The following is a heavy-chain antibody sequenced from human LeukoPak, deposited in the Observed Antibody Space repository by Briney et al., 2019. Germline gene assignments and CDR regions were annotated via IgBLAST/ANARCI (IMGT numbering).Heavy chain of an antibody. CDR1: GGSISSSSYY. Sequence: SETLSLTCTVSGGSISSSSYYGGWIRQPPGKGLEWIGSIYYSGSTYYNPSLKSRVTISVDTSKNQFSLKLSSVTAADTAVYYCASPRLVGATSAFDIWGQGTMVTVSS. J-gene: IGHJ3*02. D-gene: IGHD1-26*01. CDR3: ASPRLVGATSAFDI. CDR2: IYYSGST. V-gene: IGHV4-39*01.